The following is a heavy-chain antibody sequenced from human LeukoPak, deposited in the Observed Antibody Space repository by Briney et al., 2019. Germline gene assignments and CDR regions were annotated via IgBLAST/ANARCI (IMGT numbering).Heavy chain of an antibody. CDR2: ISAYNGNT. D-gene: IGHD1-26*01. Sequence: ASVKVSCKASGYTFINYGISWVRQAPGQGLEWMGWISAYNGNTNYAQKVQGRVTMTTDTSTSTAYMELRSLRSDDTAVYYCARPSAGSWYSVIRAAFDIWGQGTMVTVSS. V-gene: IGHV1-18*01. CDR3: ARPSAGSWYSVIRAAFDI. J-gene: IGHJ3*02. CDR1: GYTFINYG.